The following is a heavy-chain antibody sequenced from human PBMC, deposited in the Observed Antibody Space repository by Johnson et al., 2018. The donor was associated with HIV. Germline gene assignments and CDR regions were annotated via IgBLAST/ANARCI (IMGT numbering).Heavy chain of an antibody. CDR1: GFTFSSYG. D-gene: IGHD3-22*01. V-gene: IGHV3-30*02. CDR3: AKDPTYDSSGYYGDAFDI. Sequence: QVQLVESGGGVVQPGGSLRLSCAASGFTFSSYGMHWVRQAPGKGLEWVAFIRYDGSNKYYADSVKGGFTISRDNSTNTLYLQMNSLGAEDTAVYYCAKDPTYDSSGYYGDAFDIWGQGTMVTVSS. CDR2: IRYDGSNK. J-gene: IGHJ3*02.